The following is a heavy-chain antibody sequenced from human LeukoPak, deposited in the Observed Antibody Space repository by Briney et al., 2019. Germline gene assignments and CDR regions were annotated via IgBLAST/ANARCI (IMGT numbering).Heavy chain of an antibody. Sequence: SETLSLTCTVSGGSISSYYWSWIRQPAGKGLEWIGRIYTSGSTNYNPSLKSRVTMSVDTSKSQFSLKLSSVTAADTAVYYCARGLSSSWYRGAFDIWGQGTMVTVSS. J-gene: IGHJ3*02. CDR3: ARGLSSSWYRGAFDI. D-gene: IGHD6-13*01. CDR1: GGSISSYY. CDR2: IYTSGST. V-gene: IGHV4-4*07.